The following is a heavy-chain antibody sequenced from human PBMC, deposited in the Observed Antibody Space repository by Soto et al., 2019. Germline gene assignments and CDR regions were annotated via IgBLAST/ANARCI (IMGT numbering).Heavy chain of an antibody. CDR2: IYYSGST. J-gene: IGHJ5*02. CDR3: ARDIVVVPAAMGIANWFDP. Sequence: PSETLSLTCTVSGGSISSGDYYWSWIRQPPGKGLEWIGYIYYSGSTYYNPSLKSRVTISVDTSKNRFSLKLSSVTAADTAVYYCARDIVVVPAAMGIANWFDPWGQGTLVTVS. D-gene: IGHD2-2*01. CDR1: GGSISSGDYY. V-gene: IGHV4-30-4*01.